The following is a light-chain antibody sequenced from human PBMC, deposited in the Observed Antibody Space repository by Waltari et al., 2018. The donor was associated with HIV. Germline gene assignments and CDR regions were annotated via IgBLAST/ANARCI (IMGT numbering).Light chain of an antibody. V-gene: IGKV3-20*01. CDR1: QSVSSKY. CDR3: QQYGSSLPLT. Sequence: EIVLTQSPGTLSLSPGERATLSCRASQSVSSKYLDWYQQKPGQTPRLLIYVASSRAAGIPDTFSGSGSWTDFTLTISRLEPEDFAVYYCQQYGSSLPLTFGGGTKVEIK. J-gene: IGKJ4*01. CDR2: VAS.